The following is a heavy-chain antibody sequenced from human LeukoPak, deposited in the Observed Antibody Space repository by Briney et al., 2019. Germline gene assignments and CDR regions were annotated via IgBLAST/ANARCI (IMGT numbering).Heavy chain of an antibody. V-gene: IGHV4-59*01. D-gene: IGHD3-22*01. J-gene: IGHJ6*03. CDR3: ARDGSSGYYNYYYMDV. Sequence: KPSETLSLTCTVSGGSISSYYWSWIRQPPGKGLEWIGYIYYSGSTNYNPSLKSRVTISVDTSKNQFSLKLSSVTAADTAVYYCARDGSSGYYNYYYMDVWAKGPRSPSP. CDR1: GGSISSYY. CDR2: IYYSGST.